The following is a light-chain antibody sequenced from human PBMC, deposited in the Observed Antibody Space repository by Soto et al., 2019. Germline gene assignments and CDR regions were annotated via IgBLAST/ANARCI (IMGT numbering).Light chain of an antibody. CDR1: SSDVGGYNY. V-gene: IGLV2-14*01. Sequence: QSALTQPASVSGSPGPSITISCTGTSSDVGGYNYVSWYQQHPGKAPKLMIYDVSNRPSGVSNRFSGSKSGNTASLTISGLQAEDEADYYCSSYTSSSTLVVFGGGTQRTVL. CDR3: SSYTSSSTLVV. J-gene: IGLJ2*01. CDR2: DVS.